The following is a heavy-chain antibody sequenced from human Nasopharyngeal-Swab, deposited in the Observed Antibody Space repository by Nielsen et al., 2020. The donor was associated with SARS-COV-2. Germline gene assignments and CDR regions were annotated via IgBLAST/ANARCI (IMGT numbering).Heavy chain of an antibody. D-gene: IGHD3-3*01. Sequence: GSLRLSCTVSGGSISSSSYYWGWIRQPPGKGLEWIGSIYYSGSTYYNPSLKSRVTISVDTSKNQFSLKLSSVTAADTAVYYCASRSGYYGSDFDYWGQGTLVTVSS. CDR2: IYYSGST. CDR1: GGSISSSSYY. CDR3: ASRSGYYGSDFDY. V-gene: IGHV4-39*07. J-gene: IGHJ4*02.